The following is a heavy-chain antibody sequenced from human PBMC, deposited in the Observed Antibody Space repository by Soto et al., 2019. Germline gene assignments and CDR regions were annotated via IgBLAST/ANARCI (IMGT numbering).Heavy chain of an antibody. CDR2: INAGNGNT. Sequence: QVQLVQSGAEEKKPGASVKVSCKASGYTFTSYAMHXXXXXXXQRLEWMGWINAGNGNTKYSQKFQGRVTITRDTXAXXXYXXXXXXXSXDTAVXYCXXDTMVALDYWGQGTLVTVSS. J-gene: IGHJ4*02. D-gene: IGHD2-15*01. CDR1: GYTFTSYA. CDR3: XXDTMVALDY. V-gene: IGHV1-3*05.